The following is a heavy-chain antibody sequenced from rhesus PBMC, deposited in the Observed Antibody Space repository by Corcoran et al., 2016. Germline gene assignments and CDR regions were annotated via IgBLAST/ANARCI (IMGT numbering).Heavy chain of an antibody. CDR1: GFTFSNYW. CDR2: IKNKADGGTA. V-gene: IGHV3S11*01. Sequence: EVQLVESGGGLVQPGGSLRLSCAASGFTFSNYWMSWVRQAPGKGLEWVGFIKNKADGGTAAYAESVKGRFTISRDESKNTLYLKMNSLKTEDTAVYYCTRETIAAADYWGQGVLVTVSS. D-gene: IGHD6-31*01. CDR3: TRETIAAADY. J-gene: IGHJ4*01.